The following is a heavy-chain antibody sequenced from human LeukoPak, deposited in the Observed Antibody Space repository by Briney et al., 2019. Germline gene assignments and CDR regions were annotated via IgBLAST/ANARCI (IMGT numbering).Heavy chain of an antibody. CDR2: ISSSSSYI. Sequence: GGSLRLSCVTSGSTFSSYPMSWVRQTPGEGLQWVSSISSSSSYIYCADSVKGRFTISRDNAKNSLYLQMNSLRAEDTAVYYCARAGGYNWNYGFTWGQGTLVTVSS. J-gene: IGHJ5*02. CDR1: GSTFSSYP. CDR3: ARAGGYNWNYGFT. V-gene: IGHV3-21*01. D-gene: IGHD1-7*01.